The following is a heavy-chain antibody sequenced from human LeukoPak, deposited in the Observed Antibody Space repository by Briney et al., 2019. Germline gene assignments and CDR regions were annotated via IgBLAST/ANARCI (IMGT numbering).Heavy chain of an antibody. Sequence: KPSETLSLTCTVSGGSISSSSYYWGWIRQPPGKGLEWIGSIYYSGSTYYNPSLKSRVTISVDTSKNQFSLKLSSVTAADTAVYYCASQVLVWQQLVRYAFDIWGQGTMVTVSS. CDR2: IYYSGST. CDR1: GGSISSSSYY. J-gene: IGHJ3*02. CDR3: ASQVLVWQQLVRYAFDI. V-gene: IGHV4-39*07. D-gene: IGHD6-13*01.